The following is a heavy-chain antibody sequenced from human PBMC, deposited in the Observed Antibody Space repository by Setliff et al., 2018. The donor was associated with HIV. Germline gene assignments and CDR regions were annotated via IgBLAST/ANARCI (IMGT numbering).Heavy chain of an antibody. J-gene: IGHJ4*02. D-gene: IGHD6-25*01. CDR1: DGSVYTASYY. CDR2: FYFGRTT. Sequence: SDTLSLTCTVSDGSVYTASYYWAWVRQPPGKGLEWIGTFYFGRTTYYNPSLESRVTLSVDTAKNQLSLKVTPVTAADTAIYYCARRRLVGYSFDYRGQGALVTVSS. V-gene: IGHV4-39*01. CDR3: ARRRLVGYSFDY.